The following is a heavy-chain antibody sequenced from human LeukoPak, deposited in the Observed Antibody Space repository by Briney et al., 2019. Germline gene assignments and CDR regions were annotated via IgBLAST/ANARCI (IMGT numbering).Heavy chain of an antibody. D-gene: IGHD3-22*01. CDR1: GGSISSNY. V-gene: IGHV4-59*01. Sequence: SETLSLTCTVSGGSISSNYWSWIRQPPGKGLEWIGHTYYSGSTNYNPSLKSRVSISIDTSKNQFSLKVTSVSAADTAVYYCATESMYYYDSSGYSLFDYWGQGTLVTVSS. CDR2: TYYSGST. J-gene: IGHJ4*02. CDR3: ATESMYYYDSSGYSLFDY.